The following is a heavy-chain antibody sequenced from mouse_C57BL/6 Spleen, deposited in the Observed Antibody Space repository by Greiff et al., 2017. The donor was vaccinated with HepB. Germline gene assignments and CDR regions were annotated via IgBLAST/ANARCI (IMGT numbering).Heavy chain of an antibody. J-gene: IGHJ2*01. Sequence: QVHVKQSDAELVKPGASVKISCKVSGYTFTDHTIHWMKQTPVHGLEWIGAIDPETGGTAYNQKFKGKAILTADKSSSTAYMELRSLTSEDSAVYYCTRRSSDFDYWGQGTTLTVSS. CDR1: GYTFTDHT. D-gene: IGHD6-1*01. V-gene: IGHV1-15*01. CDR2: IDPETGGT. CDR3: TRRSSDFDY.